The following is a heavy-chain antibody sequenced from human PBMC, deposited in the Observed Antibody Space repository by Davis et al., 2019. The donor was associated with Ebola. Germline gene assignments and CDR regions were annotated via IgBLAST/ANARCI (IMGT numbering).Heavy chain of an antibody. D-gene: IGHD2-15*01. CDR3: ARIRLGYCSGGSCYRWWFDP. J-gene: IGHJ5*02. Sequence: SETLSLTCAVYGGSFSGYYWRWIRQPPGKGLEWIGEINHSGSTNYNPSLKSRVTISVDTSKNQFSLKLSSVTAADTAVYYCARIRLGYCSGGSCYRWWFDPWGQGTLVTVSS. CDR2: INHSGST. CDR1: GGSFSGYY. V-gene: IGHV4-34*01.